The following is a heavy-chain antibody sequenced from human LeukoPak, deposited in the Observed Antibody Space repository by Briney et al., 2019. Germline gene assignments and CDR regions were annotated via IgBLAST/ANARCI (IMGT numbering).Heavy chain of an antibody. CDR1: GFTFSSYG. CDR2: ISYDGNNK. V-gene: IGHV3-30*03. D-gene: IGHD5-18*01. J-gene: IGHJ3*02. CDR3: AREGAMVDAFDI. Sequence: GGSLRLSCAASGFTFSSYGMHWVRQAPGKGLEWVAVISYDGNNKYYAESVKGRFTISRDNSKNTPYLQMNSLRAEDTAVYYCAREGAMVDAFDIWGQGTMVTVSS.